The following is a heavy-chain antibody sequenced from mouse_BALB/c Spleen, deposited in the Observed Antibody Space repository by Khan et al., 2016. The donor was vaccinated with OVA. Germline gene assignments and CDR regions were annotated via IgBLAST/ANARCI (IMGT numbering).Heavy chain of an antibody. D-gene: IGHD2-3*01. Sequence: VQLKQSGGGLVQPGGSRKLSCAASGFTFSNFGMHWVRQAPEKGLEWVAYINSGSTTVYYADTVKGRFTVSRDNPKNTLLLQMNSLRSEDTAKYYCARDCYYYFDFWGQGTTLTVSS. V-gene: IGHV5-17*02. CDR1: GFTFSNFG. J-gene: IGHJ2*01. CDR2: INSGSTTV. CDR3: ARDCYYYFDF.